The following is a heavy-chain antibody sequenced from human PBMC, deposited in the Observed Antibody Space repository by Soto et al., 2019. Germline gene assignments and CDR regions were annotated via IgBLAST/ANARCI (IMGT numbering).Heavy chain of an antibody. V-gene: IGHV4-39*01. CDR3: ARLRVAGFQTPTNFDY. CDR2: IYYSGST. CDR1: GGSISSSSYY. D-gene: IGHD6-19*01. J-gene: IGHJ4*02. Sequence: TLSLTCTVSGGSISSSSYYWGWIRQPPGKGLEWIGSIYYSGSTYYNPSLKSRVTISVDTSKNQFSLKLSSVTAADTAVYYCARLRVAGFQTPTNFDYWGQGTLVTVSS.